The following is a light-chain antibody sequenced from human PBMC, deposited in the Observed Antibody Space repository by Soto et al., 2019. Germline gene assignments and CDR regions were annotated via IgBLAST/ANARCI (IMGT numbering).Light chain of an antibody. Sequence: QSVLTQPPSVSAAPGQSVTISCSGSSSNIGCNSVSWYQQLPGTAPKLLIYDDDKRPSGIPDRFSGSKSGTSATLGITGFQTGDEADYYCGSWDSSLSAYVFGTGTKVTVL. CDR3: GSWDSSLSAYV. V-gene: IGLV1-51*01. J-gene: IGLJ1*01. CDR1: SSNIGCNS. CDR2: DDD.